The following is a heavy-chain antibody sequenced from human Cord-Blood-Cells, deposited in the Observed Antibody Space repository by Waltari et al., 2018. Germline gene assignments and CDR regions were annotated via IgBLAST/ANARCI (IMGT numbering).Heavy chain of an antibody. CDR3: ARDLGAAAGTHWFDP. J-gene: IGHJ5*02. Sequence: QVQLVQSGAEVKKPGASVKVSCKASGYTFSGYYMHWVRPAPGQGLEWMGWINPNSGGTNYAQKFQGRVTMTRDTSISTAYMELSRLRSDDTAVYYCARDLGAAAGTHWFDPWGQGTLVTVSS. CDR1: GYTFSGYY. V-gene: IGHV1-2*02. CDR2: INPNSGGT. D-gene: IGHD6-13*01.